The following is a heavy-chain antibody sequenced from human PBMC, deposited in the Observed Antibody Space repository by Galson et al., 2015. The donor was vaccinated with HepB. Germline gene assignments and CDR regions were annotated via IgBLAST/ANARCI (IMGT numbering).Heavy chain of an antibody. CDR1: GDSISYSTFY. CDR2: VYYSGST. Sequence: ETLSLTCSVSGDSISYSTFYWGWIRRPPGKGLEWIGSVYYSGSTYINPSLKSRVTISVDTSRNQFSLKVTSVTATDTAVYYCARHMSQTMWLGFDQWGQGTLVTVSS. J-gene: IGHJ4*02. CDR3: ARHMSQTMWLGFDQ. D-gene: IGHD6-19*01. V-gene: IGHV4-39*01.